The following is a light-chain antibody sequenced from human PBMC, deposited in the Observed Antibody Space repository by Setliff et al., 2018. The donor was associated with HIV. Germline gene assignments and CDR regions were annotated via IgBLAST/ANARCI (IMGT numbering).Light chain of an antibody. Sequence: QSALTQPPSVSGAPGQRITISCTGSSSNIGAYEVHWYQQLPGTAPKLLIYGNNLWPSGVPDRFSGSKSGTSASLAITGLQPEDEGDYYCQSYDSLSGSRVFGTGTKGTVL. J-gene: IGLJ1*01. CDR2: GNN. V-gene: IGLV1-40*01. CDR3: QSYDSLSGSRV. CDR1: SSNIGAYE.